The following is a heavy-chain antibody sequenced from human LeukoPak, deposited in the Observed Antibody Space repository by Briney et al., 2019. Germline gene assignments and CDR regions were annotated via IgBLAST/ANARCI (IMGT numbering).Heavy chain of an antibody. CDR3: ARADRLDGGPYLIGP. J-gene: IGHJ5*02. CDR1: GYSFTDYY. Sequence: ASVKVSCKTSGYSFTDYYMHWVRQAPGQGLEWMGWINPNSGGTSSAQKFQGRGTMTRDTSITTVYMEVSWLTSDDTAIYYCARADRLDGGPYLIGPCGQGTLVTVSS. V-gene: IGHV1-2*02. CDR2: INPNSGGT. D-gene: IGHD2-21*01.